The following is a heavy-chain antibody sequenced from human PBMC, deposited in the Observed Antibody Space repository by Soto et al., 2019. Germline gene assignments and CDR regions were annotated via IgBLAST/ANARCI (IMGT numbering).Heavy chain of an antibody. CDR3: ARDLDGTVTGRGAFGI. V-gene: IGHV4-31*03. D-gene: IGHD6-19*01. CDR2: ISYSGYT. Sequence: QVQLQESGQGLVKPSQTLSLTCTVSGGSIRNDNFYWSYLRQRPGKGLEWIGYISYSGYTYYHPSPKSRFLISVDPSNNQFSLILNSVTAADTAVYYCARDLDGTVTGRGAFGIWGRVTLVTVSS. CDR1: GGSIRNDNFY. J-gene: IGHJ3*02.